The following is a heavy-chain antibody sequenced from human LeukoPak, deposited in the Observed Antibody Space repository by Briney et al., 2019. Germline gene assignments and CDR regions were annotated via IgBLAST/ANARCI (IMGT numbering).Heavy chain of an antibody. J-gene: IGHJ4*02. V-gene: IGHV3-21*04. CDR2: ISSSSSYI. CDR1: GFTFSSYS. D-gene: IGHD3-10*01. Sequence: GGSLRLSCAASGFTFSSYSMNWVRQAPGKGLEWVSSISSSSSYIYYADSVKGRFTISRDNAKNSLYLQMNSLRAEDTAVYYCAKGEDLWFGELGGSYFDYWGQGTLVTVSS. CDR3: AKGEDLWFGELGGSYFDY.